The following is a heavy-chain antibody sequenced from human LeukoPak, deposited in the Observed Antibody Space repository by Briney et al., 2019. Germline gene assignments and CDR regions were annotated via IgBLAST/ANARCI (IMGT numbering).Heavy chain of an antibody. D-gene: IGHD2-2*01. CDR2: IYYSGST. J-gene: IGHJ3*02. CDR3: TRSLAVPVAPDI. Sequence: SETLSLTCTVSGGSISSYYWSWIRQPPGKGLEWIGYIYYSGSTNYNPSLKSRVTISVDTSKNQFSLKLSSVTAADTAVYYCTRSLAVPVAPDIWGQGTMVTVSS. V-gene: IGHV4-59*01. CDR1: GGSISSYY.